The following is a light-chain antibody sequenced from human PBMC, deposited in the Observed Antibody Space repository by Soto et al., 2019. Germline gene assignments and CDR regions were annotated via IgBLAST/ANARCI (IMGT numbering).Light chain of an antibody. V-gene: IGKV3-20*01. CDR1: QSVSNNY. Sequence: EIVLTQSPGTLSLSPGERSTLSCRASQSVSNNYLAWYQQKPGQAPRLLIYGASNRATGIPDRFSGSGSGTDFTLNNSRLETEDFAVYYCQQYGSSGKFSQGTKLDIK. CDR2: GAS. CDR3: QQYGSSGK. J-gene: IGKJ1*01.